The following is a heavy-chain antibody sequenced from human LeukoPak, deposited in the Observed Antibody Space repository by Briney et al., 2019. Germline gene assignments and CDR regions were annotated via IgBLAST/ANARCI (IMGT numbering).Heavy chain of an antibody. CDR3: ARRRWRYSGSYFDY. CDR2: IYYSGNT. D-gene: IGHD5-12*01. Sequence: SETLSLTCTVSGVSISSSNSYWGWIRQPPGKGLEWIGSIYYSGNTYYNASLKSQVSISIDTSKNQFSLKLSSVTAADTAVYYCARRRWRYSGSYFDYWGQGTLVTVSS. CDR1: GVSISSSNSY. J-gene: IGHJ4*02. V-gene: IGHV4-39*01.